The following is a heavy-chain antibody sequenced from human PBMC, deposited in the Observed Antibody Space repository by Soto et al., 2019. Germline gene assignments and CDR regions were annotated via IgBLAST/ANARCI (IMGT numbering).Heavy chain of an antibody. CDR2: IYPGDSDT. Sequence: GESLKISCKSSGNSLTTKWIGWVRQMPGKGLEWMGIIYPGDSDTRYSPSFQGHVTFSVDKSISTAYLHWKSLKASNTAMYYCERQATGALEIWGQGTMVTVSS. CDR3: ERQATGALEI. V-gene: IGHV5-51*01. CDR1: GNSLTTKW. J-gene: IGHJ3*02.